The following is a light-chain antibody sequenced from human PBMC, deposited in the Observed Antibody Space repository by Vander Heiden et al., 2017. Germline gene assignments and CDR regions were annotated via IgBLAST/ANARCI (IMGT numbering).Light chain of an antibody. CDR3: QRYTSAPRT. J-gene: IGKJ1*01. Sequence: DIQITQSPSSLSASVGDRVTITSRACQGISKYVAWYQQKPGKVPKLLIYAVSTLQSAIPSRFSARGSGTDFTITMRSLQPADVATYYCQRYTSAPRTFGQGTKVEIK. CDR1: QGISKY. V-gene: IGKV1-27*01. CDR2: AVS.